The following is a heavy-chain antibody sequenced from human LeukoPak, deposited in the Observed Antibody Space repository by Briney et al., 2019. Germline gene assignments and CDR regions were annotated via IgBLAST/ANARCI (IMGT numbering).Heavy chain of an antibody. Sequence: ASVKVSCKASGGTFSSYAISWVRQAPGQGLEWMGRIIPIFGTANYAHKFQGRVTITTDESTSTAYMELSSLRSEDTAVYYCASRSGIAAAGTMDYWGQGTLVTVSS. CDR1: GGTFSSYA. CDR2: IIPIFGTA. V-gene: IGHV1-69*05. CDR3: ASRSGIAAAGTMDY. J-gene: IGHJ4*02. D-gene: IGHD6-13*01.